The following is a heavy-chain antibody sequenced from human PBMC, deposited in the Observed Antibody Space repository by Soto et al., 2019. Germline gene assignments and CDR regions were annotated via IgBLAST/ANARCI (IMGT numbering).Heavy chain of an antibody. J-gene: IGHJ3*02. CDR3: AKDRENYYGSGSSDAFDI. Sequence: GGSLRLSCAASGFTLSSYAMSWVRQAPGKGLEWVSAISGSGGSTYYADSVKGRFTISRDNSKNTLYLQMNSLRAEDTAVYYCAKDRENYYGSGSSDAFDIWGQGTMVT. CDR1: GFTLSSYA. CDR2: ISGSGGST. V-gene: IGHV3-23*01. D-gene: IGHD3-10*01.